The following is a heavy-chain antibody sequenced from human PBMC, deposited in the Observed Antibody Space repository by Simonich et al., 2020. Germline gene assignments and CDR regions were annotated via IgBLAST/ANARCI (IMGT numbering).Heavy chain of an antibody. CDR1: GYSISSGYY. Sequence: QVQLQESGPGLVKPSETLSLTCAVSGYSISSGYYWGWIRQPPGKGLEWSGSTYHSGSTSYNPSLKSRVTISVDTSKNQFSLKLSSVTAADTAVYYCARVGYSNYYYYGMDVWGQGTTVTVSS. J-gene: IGHJ6*02. CDR2: TYHSGST. V-gene: IGHV4-38-2*01. CDR3: ARVGYSNYYYYGMDV. D-gene: IGHD6-13*01.